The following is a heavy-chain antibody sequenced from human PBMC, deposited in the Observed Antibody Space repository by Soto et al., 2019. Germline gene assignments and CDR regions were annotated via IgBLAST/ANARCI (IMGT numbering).Heavy chain of an antibody. CDR3: ARDDDYPDNGFDY. Sequence: QVQLVESGGGVVQPGTSLRLSCAASGFTFCRHGMHWVRQTPGKGLEWLAVILNDASGHWYADSVKGRFTISRDNFENTLYLQMNGLRLEDTAMYYCARDDDYPDNGFDYWGPGTLVTVSS. CDR2: ILNDASGH. D-gene: IGHD4-17*01. V-gene: IGHV3-33*01. J-gene: IGHJ4*02. CDR1: GFTFCRHG.